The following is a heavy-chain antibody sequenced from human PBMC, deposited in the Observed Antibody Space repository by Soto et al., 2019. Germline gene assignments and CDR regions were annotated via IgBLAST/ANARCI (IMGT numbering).Heavy chain of an antibody. D-gene: IGHD5-18*01. CDR3: ATSYSYGLITSTLFDY. J-gene: IGHJ4*02. V-gene: IGHV1-24*01. CDR1: GYTLTELS. CDR2: FDPEDGET. Sequence: GASVKVSCKVSGYTLTELSMHWVRQAPGKGLEWMGGFDPEDGETIYAQKFQGRVTMTEDTSTDTAYMELSSLRSEDTAVYCCATSYSYGLITSTLFDYWGQGTLVTVSS.